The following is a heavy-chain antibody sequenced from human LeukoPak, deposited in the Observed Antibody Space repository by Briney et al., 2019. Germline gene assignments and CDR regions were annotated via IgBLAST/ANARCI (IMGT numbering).Heavy chain of an antibody. V-gene: IGHV4-30-4*08. D-gene: IGHD1-26*01. CDR1: GGSISSGDYY. CDR3: ARGSYYSWFDP. J-gene: IGHJ5*02. CDR2: IYYSGST. Sequence: PSETLSLTCTVSGGSISSGDYYWSWIRQPPGKGLEWIGYIYYSGSTYYNPSLKSRVTISVDTSKNQFSLKLSCVTAADTAVCNRARGSYYSWFDPWGQGTVVTVSS.